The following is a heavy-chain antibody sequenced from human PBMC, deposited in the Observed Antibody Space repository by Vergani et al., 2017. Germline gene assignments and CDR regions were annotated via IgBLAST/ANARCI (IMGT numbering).Heavy chain of an antibody. J-gene: IGHJ3*02. Sequence: QVQLQESGPGLLKPSQTLSLTCSVAGDSIRSGNYYWNWIRQPAGKGLEWMGRIYSSGSTSYNPSIKSRITMSLDTSKNQFSLSLSSVTAADTAVYYCARGTFLHAFDNWGQGTVVTVSS. CDR2: IYSSGST. CDR1: GDSIRSGNYY. V-gene: IGHV4-61*02. CDR3: ARGTFLHAFDN. D-gene: IGHD1-26*01.